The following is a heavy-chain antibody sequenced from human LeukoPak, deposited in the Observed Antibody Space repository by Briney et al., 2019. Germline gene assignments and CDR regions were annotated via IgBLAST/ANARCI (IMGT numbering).Heavy chain of an antibody. CDR3: ARGGGLDV. CDR2: INHNGNVN. J-gene: IGHJ6*02. V-gene: IGHV3-7*03. CDR1: GVTFSSYW. Sequence: TGGSLRLSCAASGVTFSSYWMNWARQAPGKGLEWVASINHNGNVNYYVDSVKGRFTISRDNAKNSLYLQMSTLRAEDTAVYFCARGGGLDVWGQGATVTVSS. D-gene: IGHD3-16*01.